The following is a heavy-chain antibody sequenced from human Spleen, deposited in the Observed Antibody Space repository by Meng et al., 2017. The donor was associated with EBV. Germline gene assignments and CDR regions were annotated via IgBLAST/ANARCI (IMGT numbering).Heavy chain of an antibody. CDR1: GQRLTGYY. CDR2: INPNSGDT. D-gene: IGHD3-16*01. CDR3: ARYVTAMGLV. Sequence: QVQLVEAGAEGRQPRASVKVYCKTSGQRLTGYYMHWVRQAPGQRLEWMGRINPNSGDTDYAQKFQGRVTMSRAKSISTAYMELTRLTSDDTAVFYCARYVTAMGLVWGQGTLVTVSS. J-gene: IGHJ4*02. V-gene: IGHV1-2*06.